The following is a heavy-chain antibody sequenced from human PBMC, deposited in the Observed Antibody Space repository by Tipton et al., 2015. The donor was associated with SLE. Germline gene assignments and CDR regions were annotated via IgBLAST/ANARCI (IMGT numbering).Heavy chain of an antibody. D-gene: IGHD2-15*01. Sequence: LSLTCTVSGASVSSHSWNWIRQTPGKGLEWIGYIHYNRDTNYHPSLKSRVTISVDTSKNQLSLKLTSVTAADTAVYYCARGSVVADDFWGQGTLVTVSS. V-gene: IGHV4-59*02. CDR1: GASVSSHS. CDR2: IHYNRDT. J-gene: IGHJ4*02. CDR3: ARGSVVADDF.